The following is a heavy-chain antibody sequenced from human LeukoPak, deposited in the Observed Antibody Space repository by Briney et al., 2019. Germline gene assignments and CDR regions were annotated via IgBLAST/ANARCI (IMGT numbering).Heavy chain of an antibody. J-gene: IGHJ5*02. Sequence: TGGSLRLSCAASGFTFSSYAMSWVRQAPGKGLEWVSAISGSGGSTYYADSVKGRFTISRDNSKNTLYLQMNSLRAEDTAVYYCAKENRYYDYVWGSYRSYWFDPWGQGTLVTVSS. CDR3: AKENRYYDYVWGSYRSYWFDP. D-gene: IGHD3-16*02. CDR1: GFTFSSYA. V-gene: IGHV3-23*01. CDR2: ISGSGGST.